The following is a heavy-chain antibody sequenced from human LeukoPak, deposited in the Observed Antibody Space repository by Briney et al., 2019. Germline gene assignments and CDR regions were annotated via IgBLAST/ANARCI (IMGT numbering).Heavy chain of an antibody. CDR2: ISYDGSNK. V-gene: IGHV3-30-3*01. J-gene: IGHJ4*02. CDR1: GFTFSGYA. Sequence: GGSLRLSCAASGFTFSGYAMHWVRQAPGKGLEWVAVISYDGSNKYYADSVKGRFTISRDNSKNTLYLQMNSLRAEDTAVYYCADFHRFDYWGQGTLVTVSS. CDR3: ADFHRFDY. D-gene: IGHD3-3*01.